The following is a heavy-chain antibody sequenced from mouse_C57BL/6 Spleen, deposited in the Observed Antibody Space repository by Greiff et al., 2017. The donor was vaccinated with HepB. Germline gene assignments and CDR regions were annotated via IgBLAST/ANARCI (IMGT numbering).Heavy chain of an antibody. D-gene: IGHD4-1*01. J-gene: IGHJ2*01. Sequence: EVQLQESGGGLVQPGGSLSLSCAASGFTFTDYYMSWVRQPPGKALEWLGFIRNKANGYTTEYSASVKGRFTISRDNSQSILYLQMNALRAEDSATYDCARDIRNWDVFDYWGQGTTLTVSS. V-gene: IGHV7-3*01. CDR3: ARDIRNWDVFDY. CDR2: IRNKANGYTT. CDR1: GFTFTDYY.